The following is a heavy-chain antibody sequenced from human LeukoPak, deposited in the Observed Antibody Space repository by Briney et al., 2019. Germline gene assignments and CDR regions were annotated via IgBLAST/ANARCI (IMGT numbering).Heavy chain of an antibody. CDR3: AKDRNAWPTNFDS. CDR2: ISSSGRTT. J-gene: IGHJ4*02. Sequence: GCPLSLSHAPSGFTFSTFAAHWARPARGKGREYVSAISSSGRTTYYADSVKCRFSISRDNSKNTLYLRMNSLRAEDTAIYYCAKDRNAWPTNFDSWGQGTLVTVSA. CDR1: GFTFSTFA. D-gene: IGHD5-24*01. V-gene: IGHV3-23*01.